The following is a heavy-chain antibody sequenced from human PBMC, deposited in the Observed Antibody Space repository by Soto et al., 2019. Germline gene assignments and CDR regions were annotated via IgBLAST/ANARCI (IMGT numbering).Heavy chain of an antibody. CDR2: IYYSGST. J-gene: IGHJ5*02. D-gene: IGHD2-15*01. CDR3: ARVRYCSGGSCYPRFDP. CDR1: GGSISSGGYY. Sequence: QVQLQESGPGLVKPSQTLSLTCTVSGGSISSGGYYWSWIRQHPGKGLEWIGYIYYSGSTYYNPSHKSRVTISVDTSKNQFSLQLSSVTAADTAVYYCARVRYCSGGSCYPRFDPWGQGTLVTVSS. V-gene: IGHV4-31*03.